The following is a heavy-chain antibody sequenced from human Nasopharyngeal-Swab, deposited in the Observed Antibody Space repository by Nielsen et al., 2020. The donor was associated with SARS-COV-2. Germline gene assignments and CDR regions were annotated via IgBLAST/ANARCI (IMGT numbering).Heavy chain of an antibody. CDR1: GGSISSYY. Sequence: SETLSLTCTVSGGSISSYYWSWIRQPPGKGLEWIGYIHYSGSTNQNPSLKSRVTISLNTSKNQFSLKLSSVTVADTAVYYCAKVAVAGKHYFDYWGQGTLVTVSS. V-gene: IGHV4-59*01. D-gene: IGHD6-19*01. CDR3: AKVAVAGKHYFDY. J-gene: IGHJ4*02. CDR2: IHYSGST.